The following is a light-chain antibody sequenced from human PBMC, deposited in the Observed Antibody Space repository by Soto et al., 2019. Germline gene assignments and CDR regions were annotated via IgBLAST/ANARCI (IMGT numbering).Light chain of an antibody. J-gene: IGKJ5*01. CDR1: QSISSW. CDR3: EQYNSYPST. V-gene: IGKV1-5*01. Sequence: DIQMTQSPSTLSASVGDRVTITCRASQSISSWLAWYQQNPAKAHKLLIYDASRLESGVPSRFSASESGTEGTLTASSRQPDDVASYYCEQYNSYPSTVGRGTRLEIK. CDR2: DAS.